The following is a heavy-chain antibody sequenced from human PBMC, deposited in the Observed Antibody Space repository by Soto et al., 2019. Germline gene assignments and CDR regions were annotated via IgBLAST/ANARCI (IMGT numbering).Heavy chain of an antibody. V-gene: IGHV1-18*01. CDR2: ISAYNGNT. J-gene: IGHJ6*02. Sequence: ASVKVSCKASGYTFTSYGISWVRQAPGQGLEWMGWISAYNGNTNYAQKLQGRVTTTTDTSTGTAYMELRSLRSDDTAVYYCAREYDFWSGYSPRGYYYYGMDVWGQGTTVTVSS. D-gene: IGHD3-3*01. CDR1: GYTFTSYG. CDR3: AREYDFWSGYSPRGYYYYGMDV.